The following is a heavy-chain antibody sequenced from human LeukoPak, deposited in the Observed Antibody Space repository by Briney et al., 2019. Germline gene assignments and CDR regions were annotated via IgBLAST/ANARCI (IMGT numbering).Heavy chain of an antibody. CDR2: IKSEADGGTI. CDR1: GFTFSKAW. Sequence: PGGSLRLSCAASGFTFSKAWMSWVRQAPGKGLDWVGRIKSEADGGTIDYAAPVKGRFAISRDDSKNTVFLQMNGLKVEDSGVYYCTTWSDAYRAHWGQGTLVTVSS. V-gene: IGHV3-15*01. J-gene: IGHJ4*02. D-gene: IGHD2-15*01. CDR3: TTWSDAYRAH.